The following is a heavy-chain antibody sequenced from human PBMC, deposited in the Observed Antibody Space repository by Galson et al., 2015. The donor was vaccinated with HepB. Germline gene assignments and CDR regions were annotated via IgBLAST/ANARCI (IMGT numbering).Heavy chain of an antibody. V-gene: IGHV7-4-1*02. CDR1: GYTFNSYA. J-gene: IGHJ5*02. Sequence: SVKASCKASGYTFNSYAMNWVRQAPGQELEWMGWINTNTGNPTYAQGFTGRFVFSLDTSVTTAYLQISSLKAEDTAVYYCARTPYYGSGSHSNAWFDPWGQGTLVTVSS. CDR3: ARTPYYGSGSHSNAWFDP. CDR2: INTNTGNP. D-gene: IGHD3-10*01.